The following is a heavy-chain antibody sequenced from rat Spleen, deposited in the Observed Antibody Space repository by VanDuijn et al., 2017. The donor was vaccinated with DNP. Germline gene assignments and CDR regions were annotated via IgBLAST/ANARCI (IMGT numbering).Heavy chain of an antibody. J-gene: IGHJ3*01. CDR1: GFTFSDYY. CDR3: ARPMDYYSGGFAY. V-gene: IGHV5-22*01. Sequence: EVQLVQSGGGLVQTGRSLKLSCAASGFTFSDYYMAWVRQAPTKGLEWVAYLSYDGSRTYYRDSVKGRFTISRDNTKSTLYLQMNSLRSEDMATYYCARPMDYYSGGFAYWGQGTLVTVSS. CDR2: LSYDGSRT. D-gene: IGHD1-1*01.